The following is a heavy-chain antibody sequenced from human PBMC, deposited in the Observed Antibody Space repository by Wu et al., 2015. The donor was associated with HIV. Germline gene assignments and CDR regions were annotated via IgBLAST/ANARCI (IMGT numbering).Heavy chain of an antibody. CDR3: ARALIWADSSSFFDY. J-gene: IGHJ4*02. Sequence: QVQLVQSGAEVKKPGASVKVSCKASGYTFTGYYMHWVRQAPGQGLEWMGWINPNSGGTNYAQKFQGRVTMTRDTSISTAYMELSRLRSDDTAVYYCARALIWADSSSFFDYWGQGTLVTVSS. CDR2: INPNSGGT. V-gene: IGHV1-2*02. D-gene: IGHD6-6*01. CDR1: GYTFTGYY.